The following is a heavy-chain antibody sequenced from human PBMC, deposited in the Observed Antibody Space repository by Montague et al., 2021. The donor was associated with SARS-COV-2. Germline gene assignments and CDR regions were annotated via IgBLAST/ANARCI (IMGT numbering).Heavy chain of an antibody. V-gene: IGHV3-9*01. Sequence: SLRLSCAASGFIFDDYAMHWVRQAPGKGLEWVSSIDWDGERVAYADSVKGRFTISRDNANNSLYLHMNDLRADDTAFYYCAKDVDSGHYPTLDSWGLGILVTVSS. CDR2: IDWDGERV. J-gene: IGHJ5*01. CDR3: AKDVDSGHYPTLDS. D-gene: IGHD3-22*01. CDR1: GFIFDDYA.